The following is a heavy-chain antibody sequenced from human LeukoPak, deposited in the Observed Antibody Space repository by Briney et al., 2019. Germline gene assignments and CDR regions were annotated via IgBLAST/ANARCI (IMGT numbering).Heavy chain of an antibody. V-gene: IGHV3-64D*06. CDR3: ASTYDYVWGSFRTGYFDY. Sequence: GGSLRLSCSASGFTFMTYAMHWVRQSPGQGLEYVSGIGSDGVSTVYADSVKDRFTISRDNSKNTLFLQLSSLRAEDTAVYYCASTYDYVWGSFRTGYFDYWGQGTLVTVSS. CDR2: IGSDGVST. D-gene: IGHD3-16*02. J-gene: IGHJ4*02. CDR1: GFTFMTYA.